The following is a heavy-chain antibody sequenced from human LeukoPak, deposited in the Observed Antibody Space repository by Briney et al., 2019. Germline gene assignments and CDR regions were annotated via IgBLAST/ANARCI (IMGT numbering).Heavy chain of an antibody. CDR3: ARDPERWLQLGHFDY. V-gene: IGHV1-2*02. D-gene: IGHD5-24*01. J-gene: IGHJ4*02. CDR2: INPNSGGT. Sequence: ASVKVSCKASGYTFTGYYMHWVRQAPGQGLEWMGWINPNSGGTNYAQKFQGRVTMTRDTSISTAYMELSRLRSDDTAVYYCARDPERWLQLGHFDYWGQGTLVTVSS. CDR1: GYTFTGYY.